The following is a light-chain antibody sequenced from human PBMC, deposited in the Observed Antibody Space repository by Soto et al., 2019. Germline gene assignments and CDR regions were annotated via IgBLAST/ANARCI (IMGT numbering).Light chain of an antibody. CDR1: QSVSSSY. J-gene: IGKJ4*01. Sequence: ELVLTQSPGTLSLSPGERATLSCRASQSVSSSYLAWYQQKPGRAPRLLIYGASSRATGIPDRFSGSGSGTDFTLTISRLEPEDFAVYYCQQYGSSPFGGGTKVDIK. CDR2: GAS. V-gene: IGKV3-20*01. CDR3: QQYGSSP.